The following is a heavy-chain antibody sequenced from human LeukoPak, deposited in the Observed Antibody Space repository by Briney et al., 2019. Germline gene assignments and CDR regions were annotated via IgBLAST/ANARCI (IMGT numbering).Heavy chain of an antibody. V-gene: IGHV4-34*01. CDR3: ARGLVVVTMTSSIMDV. D-gene: IGHD3-22*01. CDR2: IDHRGSI. Sequence: TETLSLTCVVNGGSFTDYYWTWIRQAPGNGLEWVGGIDHRGSINYNPSLKSRVTISVDTSKNQFSLRLSSVTAADTAVYYCARGLVVVTMTSSIMDVWGQGTTVTVSS. CDR1: GGSFTDYY. J-gene: IGHJ6*02.